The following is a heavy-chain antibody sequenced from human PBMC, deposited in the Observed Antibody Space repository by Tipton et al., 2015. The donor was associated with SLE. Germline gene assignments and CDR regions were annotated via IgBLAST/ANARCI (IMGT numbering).Heavy chain of an antibody. D-gene: IGHD3-10*01. CDR2: IYYSGST. J-gene: IGHJ6*02. Sequence: TLSLTCTVSGGSISSSSYYWGWIRQPPGKGLEWIGSIYYSGSTYYNPSLKSRVTISVDTSKNQFSLKLSSVTAADTAVYYCARGSGFYGMDVWGQGTTVTVSS. CDR3: ARGSGFYGMDV. V-gene: IGHV4-39*07. CDR1: GGSISSSSYY.